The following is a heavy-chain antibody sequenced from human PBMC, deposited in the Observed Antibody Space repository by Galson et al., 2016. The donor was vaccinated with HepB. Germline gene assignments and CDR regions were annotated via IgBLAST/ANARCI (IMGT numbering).Heavy chain of an antibody. CDR3: ARVESMFFYFDH. Sequence: SETLSLTCAVSGSSITSSNWWSWVRQPPGKGLEWIGEIYHSGSTNYNPSLKSRVTMSVDKSKNQFSLKLTSVTAADTAVYYCARVESMFFYFDHWGQGTLVTASS. J-gene: IGHJ4*02. CDR2: IYHSGST. CDR1: GSSITSSNW. V-gene: IGHV4-4*02. D-gene: IGHD1-1*01.